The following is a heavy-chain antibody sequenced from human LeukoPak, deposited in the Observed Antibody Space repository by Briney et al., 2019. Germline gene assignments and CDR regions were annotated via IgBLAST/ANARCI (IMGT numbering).Heavy chain of an antibody. V-gene: IGHV3-74*01. Sequence: GGSLRLSCAASGFTFSSYWMFWVRQAPGKGLLWVSRIIGDGSSTSYAESVKGRFTISRDNAKNTLYLQMSSLRAEDTAVYYCARGGSGNYYTTWGQGTLVTVSS. CDR1: GFTFSSYW. CDR3: ARGGSGNYYTT. J-gene: IGHJ5*02. CDR2: IIGDGSST. D-gene: IGHD3-3*01.